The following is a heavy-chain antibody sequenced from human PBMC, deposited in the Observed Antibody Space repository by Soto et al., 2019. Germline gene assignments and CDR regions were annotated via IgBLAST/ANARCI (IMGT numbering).Heavy chain of an antibody. CDR2: ISAYNGNK. D-gene: IGHD3-16*02. J-gene: IGHJ4*02. CDR3: ASVNYDYIWGSYRHFDY. V-gene: IGHV1-18*01. Sequence: ASVKVSCKASGYTFTSYGISWVRQAPGQEQEWMEWISAYNGNKNYAQKLKGRVTMTTETSTSSAYMELRSLRSDDTAVYYCASVNYDYIWGSYRHFDYWGQGTLVTVSS. CDR1: GYTFTSYG.